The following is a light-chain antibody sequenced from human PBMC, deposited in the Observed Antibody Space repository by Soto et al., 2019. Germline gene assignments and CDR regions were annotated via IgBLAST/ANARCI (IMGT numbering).Light chain of an antibody. Sequence: DSVMTQSPLSLPVTPGEPASISCRSSQSLLHSNGYTYLDWYLQKPGQSPQLLIYLGSNRASGVPDRFSGSGSGTSFTLKISRVEAEDVGVYYCMQGLQSFTFGQGTRLEIK. CDR1: QSLLHSNGYTY. CDR3: MQGLQSFT. J-gene: IGKJ5*01. V-gene: IGKV2-28*01. CDR2: LGS.